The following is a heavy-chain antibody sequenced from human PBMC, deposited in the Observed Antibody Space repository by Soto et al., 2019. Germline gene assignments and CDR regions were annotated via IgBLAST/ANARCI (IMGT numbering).Heavy chain of an antibody. D-gene: IGHD6-6*01. Sequence: GESLKISCKGSGYSFTSYWISWVRQMPGKGLEWMGRIDPSDSYTNYSPSFQGHVTISADKSISTAYLQWSSLKASDAAMYYCARHNVGGGYSSSSGGYWGQGTLVTVSS. CDR2: IDPSDSYT. V-gene: IGHV5-10-1*01. J-gene: IGHJ4*02. CDR1: GYSFTSYW. CDR3: ARHNVGGGYSSSSGGY.